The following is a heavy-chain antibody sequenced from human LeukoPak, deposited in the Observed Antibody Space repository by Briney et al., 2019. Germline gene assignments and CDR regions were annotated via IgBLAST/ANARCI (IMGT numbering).Heavy chain of an antibody. CDR1: GYSFTNYW. D-gene: IGHD2-15*01. CDR2: IDPSDSYT. Sequence: GESLKISCNGSGYSFTNYWISWVRQVPGKGLEWMGRIDPSDSYTHYSPSFQGHVTISADKSISTAYLQWSSLKASDTAMYYCARRGCSGGSCYRGGYWGQGTLVTVAS. V-gene: IGHV5-10-1*01. CDR3: ARRGCSGGSCYRGGY. J-gene: IGHJ4*02.